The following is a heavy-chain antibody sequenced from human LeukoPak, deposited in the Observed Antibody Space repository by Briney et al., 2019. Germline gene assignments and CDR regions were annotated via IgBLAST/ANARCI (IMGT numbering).Heavy chain of an antibody. CDR2: ISYDGSNK. D-gene: IGHD3-10*01. Sequence: GRSLRLSCAASGFTFSSYAMHWVRQAPGKGLEWVAVISYDGSNKYYADSVKGRFTISRGNSKNTLYLQMNSLRAEDTAVYYCERNVWFGELILETFWFGPWGQGTLVNVSS. J-gene: IGHJ5*02. CDR1: GFTFSSYA. V-gene: IGHV3-30*04. CDR3: ERNVWFGELILETFWFGP.